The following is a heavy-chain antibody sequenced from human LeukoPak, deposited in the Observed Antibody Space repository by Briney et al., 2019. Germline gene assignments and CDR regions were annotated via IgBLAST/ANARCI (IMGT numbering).Heavy chain of an antibody. D-gene: IGHD3-22*01. J-gene: IGHJ1*01. Sequence: PSETLSLTCTVSGDSVRSGSYYWSWIRQPPGRGLEWIGYIYYSGSTNYNPSLKSRVTISVARSKNQNQFFLKLNSVTAADTAVYYCASQIRIDMIVEENFQNWGQGTLVTVSS. CDR3: ASQIRIDMIVEENFQN. V-gene: IGHV4-61*01. CDR2: IYYSGST. CDR1: GDSVRSGSYY.